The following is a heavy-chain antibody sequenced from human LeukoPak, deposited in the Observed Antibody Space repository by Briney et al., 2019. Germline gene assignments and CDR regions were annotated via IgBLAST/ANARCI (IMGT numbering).Heavy chain of an antibody. J-gene: IGHJ4*02. D-gene: IGHD3-3*01. CDR1: GGTFSSYA. Sequence: GASVKVSCKASGGTFSSYAISWVRQAPGQGLEWMGRIIPILGIANYAQKFQGRVTITADKSTSTAYMELSSLRSEDTAVYYCARDIVSGYYPNLDYWGQGTLVTVSS. CDR2: IIPILGIA. V-gene: IGHV1-69*04. CDR3: ARDIVSGYYPNLDY.